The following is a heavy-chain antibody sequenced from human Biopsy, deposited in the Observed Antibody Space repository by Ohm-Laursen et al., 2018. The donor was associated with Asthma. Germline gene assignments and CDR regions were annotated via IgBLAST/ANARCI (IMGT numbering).Heavy chain of an antibody. D-gene: IGHD3-10*01. Sequence: SLRLSCTASGFTFSTSWMTWVRQAPGKGLEWVANIKEDGSEKNYVDSVKGRFTISRDNGKNSLYLRMNSLRVEDTATYYCARGLDYSGRSGFDYWGQGTLVTVSS. CDR3: ARGLDYSGRSGFDY. CDR1: GFTFSTSW. J-gene: IGHJ4*02. V-gene: IGHV3-7*02. CDR2: IKEDGSEK.